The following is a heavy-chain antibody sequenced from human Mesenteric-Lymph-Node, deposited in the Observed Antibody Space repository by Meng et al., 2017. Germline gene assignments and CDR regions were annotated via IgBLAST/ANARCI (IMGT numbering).Heavy chain of an antibody. V-gene: IGHV6-1*01. Sequence: HVQLQQSGPGLVKPSQTPSLTCAISGESVSSNSAAWNWIRQSPSRGLEWLGRTYYRSKYYNDYALSVKSRITINPDTSKNQFSLQLNSVTPEDTAIYYCARDWGDVRGGFDFWGQGTLVTVSS. CDR3: ARDWGDVRGGFDF. D-gene: IGHD3-10*02. CDR1: GESVSSNSAA. J-gene: IGHJ4*02. CDR2: TYYRSKYYN.